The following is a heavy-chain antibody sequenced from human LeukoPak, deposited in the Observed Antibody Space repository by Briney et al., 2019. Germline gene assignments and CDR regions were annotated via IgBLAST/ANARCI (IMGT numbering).Heavy chain of an antibody. V-gene: IGHV4-30-2*02. Sequence: KTSETLSLTCTVSGGSISSGGYYWSWIRQPPGKGLEWIGYIYHSGSTYYNPSLKSRVTISVDTSKNQFSLKLSSVTAADTVVYYCARSDSSGYYLLNAFDIWGQGTMVTVSS. CDR2: IYHSGST. CDR1: GGSISSGGYY. CDR3: ARSDSSGYYLLNAFDI. D-gene: IGHD3-22*01. J-gene: IGHJ3*02.